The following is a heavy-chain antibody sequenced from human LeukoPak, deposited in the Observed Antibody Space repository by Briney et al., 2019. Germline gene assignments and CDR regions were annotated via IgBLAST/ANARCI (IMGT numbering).Heavy chain of an antibody. CDR3: ARERGNWFDP. Sequence: SETLSLTCTVSGGSISSSSYYWGWIRQPPGKGLEWIGSIYYSGSTYYNPSLKSRVTISVDPSKNQFSLKVRSVTAADTTVYYCARERGNWFDPWGQGILVTVSS. D-gene: IGHD3-16*01. CDR1: GGSISSSSYY. J-gene: IGHJ5*02. CDR2: IYYSGST. V-gene: IGHV4-39*02.